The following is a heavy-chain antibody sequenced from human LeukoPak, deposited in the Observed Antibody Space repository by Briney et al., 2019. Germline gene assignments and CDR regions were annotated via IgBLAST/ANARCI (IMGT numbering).Heavy chain of an antibody. CDR1: AYTFTSYD. J-gene: IGHJ5*02. CDR3: ARGPPGRSRKIAVAGSYWFDP. V-gene: IGHV1-8*01. D-gene: IGHD6-19*01. CDR2: MNPNSGNT. Sequence: ASVKVSCKASAYTFTSYDINWVRQATGQGLEWMGWMNPNSGNTGYAQKFQGRVTMTRNTSISTAYMELSSLRSEDTAVYYCARGPPGRSRKIAVAGSYWFDPWGQGTLVTVSS.